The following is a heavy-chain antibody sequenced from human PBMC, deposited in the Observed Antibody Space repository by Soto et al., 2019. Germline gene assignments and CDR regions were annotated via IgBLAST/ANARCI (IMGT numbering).Heavy chain of an antibody. CDR3: ARGGGSDSFDY. Sequence: SETLSLTCTVSGASITYGGYSWSWIRQTPGKGLEWIGYINHLETTFYNPSFESRLTLSIDRAKNQFSLNLNSMSAADRAVYFCARGGGSDSFDYWGQGTLVTVSS. V-gene: IGHV4-30-2*01. CDR2: INHLETT. CDR1: GASITYGGYS. J-gene: IGHJ4*02. D-gene: IGHD1-26*01.